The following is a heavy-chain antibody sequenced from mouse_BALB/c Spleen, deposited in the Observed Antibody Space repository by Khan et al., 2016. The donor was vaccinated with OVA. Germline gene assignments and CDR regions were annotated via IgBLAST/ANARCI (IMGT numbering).Heavy chain of an antibody. V-gene: IGHV3-2*02. D-gene: IGHD1-2*01. CDR3: ARSARIKY. J-gene: IGHJ2*01. CDR2: ISYSGSI. Sequence: VQLKQSGPGLVKPSQSLSLTCTVTGYSITSGYGWNWIRQFPGNKLEWMGYISYSGSINYKPFLKSRISISRDTSKNQFFLQLNSEATENTATYYCARSARIKYWGQGTTLTVAS. CDR1: GYSITSGYG.